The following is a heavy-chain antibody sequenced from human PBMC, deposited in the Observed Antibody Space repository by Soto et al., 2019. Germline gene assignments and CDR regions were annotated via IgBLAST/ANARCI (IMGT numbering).Heavy chain of an antibody. CDR2: ISYDGSNK. D-gene: IGHD2-21*02. V-gene: IGHV3-30*18. CDR1: GFTFSSYG. Sequence: GGSLRLSCAASGFTFSSYGMHWVRQAPGKGLEWVAVISYDGSNKYYADSVKGRFTISRDNSKNTLYLQMNSLRAEDTAVYYCAKDRDYYSDYYYYGMDVWGQGTTVTVSS. J-gene: IGHJ6*02. CDR3: AKDRDYYSDYYYYGMDV.